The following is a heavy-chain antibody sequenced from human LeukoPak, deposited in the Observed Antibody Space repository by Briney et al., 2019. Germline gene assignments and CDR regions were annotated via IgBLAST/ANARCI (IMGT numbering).Heavy chain of an antibody. Sequence: PGGSLRLSCAASGFAFRSYAMTWVRQAPGKGLEWVSVISGEGGTRYYADSVKGRFSISRDNAKNTLYLQMNSLRAEDTAVYYCTRDITLTRGGRSDYWGQGTLVAVSA. CDR2: ISGEGGTR. D-gene: IGHD3-10*01. CDR3: TRDITLTRGGRSDY. V-gene: IGHV3-23*01. J-gene: IGHJ4*02. CDR1: GFAFRSYA.